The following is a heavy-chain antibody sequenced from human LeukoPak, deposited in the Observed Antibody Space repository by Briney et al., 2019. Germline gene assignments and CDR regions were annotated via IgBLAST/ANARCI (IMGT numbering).Heavy chain of an antibody. CDR2: IYYSGST. D-gene: IGHD4-17*01. CDR1: GFSISNGYS. Sequence: SETLSLTCSVSGFSISNGYSWGWIRQPPGKGLEWIGTIYYSGSTYYKPSLKSRVTISVDTSKNQFSLNLNSVTAADTAVYYCARQGYADFSPRPFDYWGQGTLVTVSS. J-gene: IGHJ4*02. V-gene: IGHV4-38-2*02. CDR3: ARQGYADFSPRPFDY.